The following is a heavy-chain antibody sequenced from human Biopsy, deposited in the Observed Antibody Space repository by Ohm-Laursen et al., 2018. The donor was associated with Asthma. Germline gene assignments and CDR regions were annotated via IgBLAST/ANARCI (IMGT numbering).Heavy chain of an antibody. D-gene: IGHD7-27*01. CDR1: GNHFGSYA. J-gene: IGHJ4*02. Sequence: SLRLSRSASGNHFGSYAMHWARQAPGKGLEWVAVITFDGRTQYYGDSVKGRFTISRDNSKSMLFLQMNSLRPADTAVYYCSRDTLGYYFDIWGRGTLVTVSS. V-gene: IGHV3-30*04. CDR3: SRDTLGYYFDI. CDR2: ITFDGRTQ.